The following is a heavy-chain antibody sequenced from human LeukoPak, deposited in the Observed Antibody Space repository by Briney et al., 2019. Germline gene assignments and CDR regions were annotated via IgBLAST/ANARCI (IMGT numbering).Heavy chain of an antibody. V-gene: IGHV4-38-2*02. J-gene: IGHJ4*02. CDR1: GYSVSSGYY. CDR2: ISHIGST. Sequence: SETLSLTCTVSGYSVSSGYYWGWIRQPPGKGLEWIGEISHIGSTKYNPSLKSRVAISVDKSKNQFSLMLTSVTAADTAVYYCARSSGWYSLDYWGQGTLVTVPS. D-gene: IGHD6-19*01. CDR3: ARSSGWYSLDY.